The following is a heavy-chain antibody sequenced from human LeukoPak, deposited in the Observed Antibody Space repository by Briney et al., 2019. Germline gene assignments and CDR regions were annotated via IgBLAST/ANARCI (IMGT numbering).Heavy chain of an antibody. CDR1: GFTFSSYA. CDR2: ISGRGGST. V-gene: IGHV3-23*01. CDR3: AKGPKRYSSRWYSYFDS. J-gene: IGHJ4*02. D-gene: IGHD6-13*01. Sequence: GGSLILSCAASGFTFSSYAMSWVRQPPGKGLEWVSAISGRGGSTYYAGSVKGRFTPCRDNSKKTLYLQMNRLRGEDTGVYYCAKGPKRYSSRWYSYFDSWGQGNLVTVSS.